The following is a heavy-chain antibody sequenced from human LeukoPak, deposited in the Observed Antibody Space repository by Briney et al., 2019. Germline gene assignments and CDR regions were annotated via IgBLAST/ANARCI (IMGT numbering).Heavy chain of an antibody. V-gene: IGHV1-2*02. D-gene: IGHD2-21*02. Sequence: ASVKVSCKASGYSFADYYMHWVRQAPGQGLEWMGWIKPNSGGTRSAQKFQGRVTMTRDTSISTAYMELSSLRSDDMAVYYCARGTWSTTLTAYYLDYWGQGTLVTVSS. CDR3: ARGTWSTTLTAYYLDY. CDR1: GYSFADYY. CDR2: IKPNSGGT. J-gene: IGHJ4*02.